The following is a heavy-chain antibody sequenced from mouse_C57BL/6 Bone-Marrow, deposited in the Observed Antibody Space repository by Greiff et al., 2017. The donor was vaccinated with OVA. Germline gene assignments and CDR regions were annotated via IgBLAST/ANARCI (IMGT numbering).Heavy chain of an antibody. D-gene: IGHD2-2*01. CDR1: GYAFTNYL. V-gene: IGHV1-54*01. CDR2: INPGSGGT. J-gene: IGHJ3*01. CDR3: ARSTMVTTRVAY. Sequence: QVQLQQSGAELVRPGTSVKVSCKASGYAFTNYLIEWVKQRPGQGLEWIGVINPGSGGTNYNEKFKGKATLTADKSSSTAYMQLSSLTSEDSAVYFCARSTMVTTRVAYWGQGTLVTVSA.